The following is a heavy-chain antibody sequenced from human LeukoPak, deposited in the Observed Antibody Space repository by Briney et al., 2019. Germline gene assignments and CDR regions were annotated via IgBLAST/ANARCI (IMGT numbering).Heavy chain of an antibody. CDR1: GGTFSSYA. CDR2: IIPIFGTA. CDR3: ARDRFHYYDSSGYYPNYYYYGMDV. D-gene: IGHD3-22*01. V-gene: IGHV1-69*01. Sequence: SVKVSCKASGGTFSSYAISWVRQAPGQGLEWMGGIIPIFGTANYAQKFQGGVTITADESTSTAYMELSSLRSEDTAVYYCARDRFHYYDSSGYYPNYYYYGMDVWGQGTTVTVSS. J-gene: IGHJ6*02.